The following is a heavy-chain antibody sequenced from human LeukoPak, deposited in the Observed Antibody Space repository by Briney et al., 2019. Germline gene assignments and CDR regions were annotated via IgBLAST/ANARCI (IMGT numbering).Heavy chain of an antibody. CDR3: ARVGLIEDRSHWYLDL. CDR1: GFTFSSYA. V-gene: IGHV3-23*01. CDR2: ISGSGGST. D-gene: IGHD2-15*01. Sequence: SGGSLRLSCAASGFTFSSYAMSWVRQAPGKGLEWVSAISGSGGSTYYADSVKGRFTISRDNAKNTVYLQMNSLRAEDTAVYYCARVGLIEDRSHWYLDLWGRGTLVTVSS. J-gene: IGHJ2*01.